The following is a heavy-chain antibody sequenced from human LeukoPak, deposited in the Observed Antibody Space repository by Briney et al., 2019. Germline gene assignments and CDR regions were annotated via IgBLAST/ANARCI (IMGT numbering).Heavy chain of an antibody. D-gene: IGHD1-26*01. J-gene: IGHJ5*02. CDR3: ARSIVGAIGDGDNWFDP. Sequence: SETLSLTCAVSVYSISCGYYWGWIRQPPGKGLEWIGSIYHSGSTYYNPSLKSRVTISVDTSKNQFSLKLSSVTAADTAVYYCARSIVGAIGDGDNWFDPWGQGTLVTVSS. CDR1: VYSISCGYY. CDR2: IYHSGST. V-gene: IGHV4-38-2*01.